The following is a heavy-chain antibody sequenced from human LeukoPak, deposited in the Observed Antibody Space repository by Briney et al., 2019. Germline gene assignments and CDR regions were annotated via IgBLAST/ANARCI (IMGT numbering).Heavy chain of an antibody. CDR1: GYTFTAYY. J-gene: IGHJ5*02. CDR3: ARDPFTRGNWFDP. D-gene: IGHD2/OR15-2a*01. CDR2: MNPNSGDT. V-gene: IGHV1-2*02. Sequence: GASVKVSCKASGYTFTAYYIHWVRQAPGEGLEWMGWMNPNSGDTNYAQNFQGRVTLATDTSITTAYMEVTSLRSDDTAIYFCARDPFTRGNWFDPWGQGTLVTVSS.